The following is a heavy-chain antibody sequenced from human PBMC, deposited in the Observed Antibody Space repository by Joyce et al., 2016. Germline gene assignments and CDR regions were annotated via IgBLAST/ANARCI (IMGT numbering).Heavy chain of an antibody. D-gene: IGHD4-17*01. CDR2: ISLDGTDE. V-gene: IGHV3-30*04. CDR1: GFSFSGFP. Sequence: GFSFSGFPMHWVRQAPGKGLEWVAVISLDGTDEYYTDSVKGRFTISRDNSKNTVSLQMNRLRPEDTAVYYCARFTYGDLGSVDYWGQGALVTVSS. J-gene: IGHJ4*02. CDR3: ARFTYGDLGSVDY.